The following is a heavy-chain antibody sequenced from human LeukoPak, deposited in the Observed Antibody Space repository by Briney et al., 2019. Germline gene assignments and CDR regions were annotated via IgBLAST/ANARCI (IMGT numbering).Heavy chain of an antibody. J-gene: IGHJ4*02. V-gene: IGHV3-21*01. D-gene: IGHD5-24*01. CDR2: ISSSSSYI. Sequence: VGSLRLSCAASGFTFSSYSMNWVRQAPGKGLEWVSSISSSSSYIYYADSVKGRFTISRDNAKNSLYLQMNSLRAEDTAVYYCARVRRDGYNEGPIDYWGQGTLVTVSS. CDR3: ARVRRDGYNEGPIDY. CDR1: GFTFSSYS.